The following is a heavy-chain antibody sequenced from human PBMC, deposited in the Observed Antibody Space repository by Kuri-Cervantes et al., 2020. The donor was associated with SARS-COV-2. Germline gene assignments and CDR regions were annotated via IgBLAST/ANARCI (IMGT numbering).Heavy chain of an antibody. CDR3: ANLQWLLIDDAFDI. CDR1: GFTFSSYA. Sequence: GESLKISCAASGFTFSSYAMSWVRQAPGKGLEWVSAISGSGGSTYYADSVKGRSTISRDNSKNTLYLQMNSLRAEDTAVYYCANLQWLLIDDAFDIWGQGTMVTVSS. J-gene: IGHJ3*02. CDR2: ISGSGGST. V-gene: IGHV3-23*01. D-gene: IGHD3-22*01.